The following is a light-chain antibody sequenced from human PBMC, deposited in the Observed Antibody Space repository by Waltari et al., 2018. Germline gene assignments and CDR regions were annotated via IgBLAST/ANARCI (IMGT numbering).Light chain of an antibody. CDR2: DTS. J-gene: IGKJ4*01. V-gene: IGKV3-11*01. CDR1: QSLSNY. CDR3: QQRRNWPLT. Sequence: IVLTQSPATLSLSPGERATLSCRASQSLSNYLAWYQQKPGQAPSLLIYDTSNRATDIPARFSGSGFGTDFTRTISSLEPEDFAVYYCQQRRNWPLTFGGGTKVEIK.